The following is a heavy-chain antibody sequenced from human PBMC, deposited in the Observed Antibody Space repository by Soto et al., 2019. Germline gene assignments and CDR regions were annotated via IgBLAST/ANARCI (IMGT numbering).Heavy chain of an antibody. CDR2: IIPIFGTA. Sequence: QVQLVQSGAEVKKAGSSVKVSCKASGGTFSSYAISWVRQAPGQGLEWMGGIIPIFGTANYAQKFQGRVTITADESTSTAYMELSSLRSEDTAVYYCARETRGYCSSTSCYYFDYWGQGTLVTVSS. J-gene: IGHJ4*02. CDR3: ARETRGYCSSTSCYYFDY. CDR1: GGTFSSYA. D-gene: IGHD2-2*01. V-gene: IGHV1-69*01.